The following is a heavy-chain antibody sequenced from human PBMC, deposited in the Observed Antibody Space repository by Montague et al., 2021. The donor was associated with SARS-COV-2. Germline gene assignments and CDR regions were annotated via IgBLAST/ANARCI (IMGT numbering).Heavy chain of an antibody. CDR1: GGSISSSCYY. CDR2: IYYRGST. J-gene: IGHJ4*02. D-gene: IGHD6-19*01. V-gene: IGHV4-39*01. Sequence: SETLSLTCTVSGGSISSSCYYWAWIRQPPGKGLEWIGSIYYRGSTYYNPSLKSRVFISVDTSKNQLSLTLTSVTAADTAVYYCATQEDPSGWIPGPSDFWGQGTLLSVSS. CDR3: ATQEDPSGWIPGPSDF.